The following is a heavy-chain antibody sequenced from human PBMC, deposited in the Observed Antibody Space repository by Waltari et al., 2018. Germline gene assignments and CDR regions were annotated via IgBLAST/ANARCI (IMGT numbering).Heavy chain of an antibody. V-gene: IGHV3-48*03. CDR3: ARGGGIGEAQDY. CDR1: GFTFSSYE. J-gene: IGHJ4*02. Sequence: EVQLVESGGGLVQPGGSLRLSCAASGFTFSSYEMTWVRQAPGKGLEGVSYISYGSSTIYYADSVKGRFTISRDNAKNSLYLQMNSLRAEDTAVYYCARGGGIGEAQDYWGQGTLVTVSS. D-gene: IGHD3-10*01. CDR2: ISYGSSTI.